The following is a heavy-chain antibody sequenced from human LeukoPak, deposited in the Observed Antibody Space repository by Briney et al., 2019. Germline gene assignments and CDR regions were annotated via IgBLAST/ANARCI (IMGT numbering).Heavy chain of an antibody. Sequence: GGSLRLSCAASGFTFSTHWMSWVRQAPGKGLEWVAKIKEDGSEKYYVNSVKGRFTISRDNAKNSLSLQMHSLRDEDTAVYYCVRDQGYCTSASCRGDAFDVWGQGSMVSVSS. V-gene: IGHV3-7*01. J-gene: IGHJ3*01. D-gene: IGHD2-2*01. CDR2: IKEDGSEK. CDR3: VRDQGYCTSASCRGDAFDV. CDR1: GFTFSTHW.